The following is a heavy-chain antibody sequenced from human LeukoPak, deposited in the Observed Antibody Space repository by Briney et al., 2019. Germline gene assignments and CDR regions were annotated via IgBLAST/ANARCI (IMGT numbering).Heavy chain of an antibody. D-gene: IGHD3-9*01. V-gene: IGHV4-4*02. CDR2: IFHSGST. Sequence: SETLSLTCAVSGGSISSSTWWSWVRRPPGKGREWIGEIFHSGSTNFNPSLNTRLTMSVDESKHEFSLKLTSVTAADTAVYYCASGGLVSRYLDHWGQGALVTVSS. CDR1: GGSISSSTW. J-gene: IGHJ4*02. CDR3: ASGGLVSRYLDH.